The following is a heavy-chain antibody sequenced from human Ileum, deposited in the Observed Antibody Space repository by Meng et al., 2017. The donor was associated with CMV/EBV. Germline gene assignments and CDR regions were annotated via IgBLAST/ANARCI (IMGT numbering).Heavy chain of an antibody. V-gene: IGHV4-39*07. CDR1: GGSVNRNTYY. Sequence: QLQEPGQGLVKPSETLSLTCTASGGSVNRNTYYWGWIRQPPGKSLEWIGTIFDSGSAFYNPSLQSRVSVSIDMSRNQLSLSLSSVTAADTAVYYCVRDHGSSSWFFYWGQGTLVTVSS. J-gene: IGHJ4*02. CDR2: IFDSGSA. CDR3: VRDHGSSSWFFY. D-gene: IGHD6-13*01.